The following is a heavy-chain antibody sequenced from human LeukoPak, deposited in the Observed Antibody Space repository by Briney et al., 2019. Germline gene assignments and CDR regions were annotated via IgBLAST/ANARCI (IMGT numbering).Heavy chain of an antibody. CDR2: TYYRSKWYN. CDR1: GDSVSSNSAA. V-gene: IGHV6-1*01. D-gene: IGHD1-1*01. CDR3: ARDLIWTANYYYYYGMDV. J-gene: IGHJ6*02. Sequence: SQTLSLTCAISGDSVSSNSAAWNWIRQSPSRGLEWLGRTYYRSKWYNDYAVSVKSRITINPDTSKNQFSLQLNSVTPEDTAVYYCARDLIWTANYYYYYGMDVWGQGTTVTVSS.